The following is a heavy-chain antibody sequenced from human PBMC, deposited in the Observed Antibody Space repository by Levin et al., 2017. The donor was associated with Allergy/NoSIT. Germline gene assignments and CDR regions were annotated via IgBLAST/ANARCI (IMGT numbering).Heavy chain of an antibody. V-gene: IGHV3-23*01. J-gene: IGHJ6*02. CDR2: ITDNGGNT. CDR1: GFTFSSYA. Sequence: LSLPCAASGFTFSSYAMSWVRQGPGKGLEWVSTITDNGGNTNYADSVKGRFTISRDNSKNILYLQMNSLRAEDTAVYYCAKRSNYDPVKYYYYGVDVWGQGTTVTVSS. D-gene: IGHD3-22*01. CDR3: AKRSNYDPVKYYYYGVDV.